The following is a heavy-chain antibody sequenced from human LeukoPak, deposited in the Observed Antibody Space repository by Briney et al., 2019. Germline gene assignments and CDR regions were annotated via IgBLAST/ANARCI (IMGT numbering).Heavy chain of an antibody. D-gene: IGHD1-14*01. CDR1: GYSISSGYY. V-gene: IGHV4-38-2*02. Sequence: SETLSLTCTVSGYSISSGYYWGWIRQPPGKGLEWIGSIYHSGSTYYNPSLKSRVTISVDTSKNQFSLQLSSVTAADTAVYYCARESRNYDYYYYYMDVWGKGTTVTVSS. CDR3: ARESRNYDYYYYYMDV. J-gene: IGHJ6*03. CDR2: IYHSGST.